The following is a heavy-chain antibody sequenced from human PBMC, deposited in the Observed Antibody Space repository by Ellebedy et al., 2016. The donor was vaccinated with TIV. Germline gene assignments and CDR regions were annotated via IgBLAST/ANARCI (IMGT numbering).Heavy chain of an antibody. Sequence: ASVKVSCKASGYTFTGYYMHWVRQAPGQGLEWMGWINPNSGGTNYAQKFQGWVTMTRDTSISTAYMELSRLRSDDTAVYYCARGTGTRLYYYYGMDVWGQGTTVTVSS. CDR1: GYTFTGYY. J-gene: IGHJ6*02. CDR3: ARGTGTRLYYYYGMDV. D-gene: IGHD1-7*01. CDR2: INPNSGGT. V-gene: IGHV1-2*04.